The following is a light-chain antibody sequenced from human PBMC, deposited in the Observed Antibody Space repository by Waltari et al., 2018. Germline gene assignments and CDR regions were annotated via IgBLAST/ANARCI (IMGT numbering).Light chain of an antibody. CDR2: EDT. CDR3: CAHAGSGIWV. CDR1: SSHVWSYNF. V-gene: IGLV2-23*01. Sequence: QSALTQPASVSGSPGPSITLSCTGTSSHVWSYNFVSWYQQHPGKVPKLIIYEDTKRPSGVSDRFSGSKSGNTASLTISGLQAEDEADYHCCAHAGSGIWVFGGGTKLTVL. J-gene: IGLJ3*02.